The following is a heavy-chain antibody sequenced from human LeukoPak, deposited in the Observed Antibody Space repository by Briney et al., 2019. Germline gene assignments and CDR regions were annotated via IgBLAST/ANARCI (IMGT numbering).Heavy chain of an antibody. CDR2: IRYDGSYK. CDR3: AKDRGGNFDSNPRRFYYYMDV. J-gene: IGHJ6*03. V-gene: IGHV3-30*02. Sequence: GGSLRLSCAASNFMFSNYDMNWDRQAPGKGLEWVAFIRYDGSYKNSAESVQGRFTISRDNSRNTLYLQMSRLRAEDTAVYYCAKDRGGNFDSNPRRFYYYMDVWGKGTTVTVSS. CDR1: NFMFSNYD. D-gene: IGHD3-9*01.